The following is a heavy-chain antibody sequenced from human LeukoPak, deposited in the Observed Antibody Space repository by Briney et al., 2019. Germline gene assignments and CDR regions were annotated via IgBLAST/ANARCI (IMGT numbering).Heavy chain of an antibody. D-gene: IGHD6-13*01. CDR2: IYYSGST. CDR1: GGSISSGGYY. J-gene: IGHJ5*02. V-gene: IGHV4-31*03. Sequence: SETLSLTCTVSGGSISSGGYYWSWLRQHPGKGLEWIGYIYYSGSTYYNPSLKSRVTISVDTSENQFSLRLSSVTAADTAVYYCARDQYSSSWYQIDPWGQGTLVTVSS. CDR3: ARDQYSSSWYQIDP.